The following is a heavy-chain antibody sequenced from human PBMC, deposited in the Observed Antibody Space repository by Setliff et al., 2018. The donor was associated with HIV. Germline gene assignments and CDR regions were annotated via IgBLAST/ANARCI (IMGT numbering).Heavy chain of an antibody. V-gene: IGHV3-23*01. J-gene: IGHJ3*02. D-gene: IGHD2-21*01. CDR1: GFALNNYV. CDR2: MSGTGTRT. CDR3: AKDIPFTVTDRASYAFDI. Sequence: GGSLRLSCVASGFALNNYVMSWVRQAPGKGLQWVSGMSGTGTRTDYAASVRGRFTISRDISENTMYLQMSSLRADDTAVYYCAKDIPFTVTDRASYAFDIWGQGTMVTVSS.